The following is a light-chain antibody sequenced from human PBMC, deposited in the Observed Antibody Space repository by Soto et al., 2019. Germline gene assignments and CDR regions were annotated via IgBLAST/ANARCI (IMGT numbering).Light chain of an antibody. Sequence: QSALTQPASVSGSPGQSITISCTGTSSDVGAYKYVSWYQQHPGKAPKLMIYEVSNRPSGVSNRFSGSKSGNTASLTISGLQAEDEANYYCGSYTSSSLVFGGGTKLTVL. CDR1: SSDVGAYKY. J-gene: IGLJ2*01. CDR3: GSYTSSSLV. CDR2: EVS. V-gene: IGLV2-14*01.